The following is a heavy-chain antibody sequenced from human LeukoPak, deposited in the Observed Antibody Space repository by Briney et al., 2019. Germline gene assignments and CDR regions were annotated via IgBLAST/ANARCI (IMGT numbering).Heavy chain of an antibody. V-gene: IGHV3-66*01. CDR1: GFTVSSNY. CDR2: IYSGGST. D-gene: IGHD1-26*01. CDR3: ARDSSGSYYGLLDY. J-gene: IGHJ4*02. Sequence: GGSLRLSCAASGFTVSSNYMSWVRQAPGKGLEWVSVIYSGGSTYNADSVKGRFTISRGNSKNTLYLQMNSLRAEDTAVYYCARDSSGSYYGLLDYWGQGTLVTVSS.